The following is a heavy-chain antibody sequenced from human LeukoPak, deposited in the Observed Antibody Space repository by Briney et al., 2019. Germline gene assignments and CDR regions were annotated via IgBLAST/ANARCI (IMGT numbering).Heavy chain of an antibody. CDR2: ISSSSSYI. CDR1: GFTFSSYS. V-gene: IGHV3-21*04. J-gene: IGHJ3*02. CDR3: AKDPGYDYGDFDI. D-gene: IGHD4-17*01. Sequence: GGSLRLSCAASGFTFSSYSMNWVRQAPGKGLEWVSSISSSSSYIYYADSVKGRFTISRDNSKNTLYLQMNSLRAEDTAVYYCAKDPGYDYGDFDIWGQGTMVTVSS.